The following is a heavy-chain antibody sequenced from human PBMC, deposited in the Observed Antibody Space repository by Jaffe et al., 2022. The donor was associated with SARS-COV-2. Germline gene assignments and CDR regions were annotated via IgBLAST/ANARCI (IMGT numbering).Heavy chain of an antibody. V-gene: IGHV3-23*04. Sequence: EVQLVESGGGLVQPGGSLRLSCAASGFTFSSYAMSWVRQAPGKGLEWVSAISGSGGSTYYADSVKGRFTISRDNSKNTLYLQMNSLRAEDTAVYYCAKDVSEPYYDYVWGSYRVAYYFDYWGQGTLVTVSS. CDR1: GFTFSSYA. J-gene: IGHJ4*02. CDR2: ISGSGGST. D-gene: IGHD3-16*02. CDR3: AKDVSEPYYDYVWGSYRVAYYFDY.